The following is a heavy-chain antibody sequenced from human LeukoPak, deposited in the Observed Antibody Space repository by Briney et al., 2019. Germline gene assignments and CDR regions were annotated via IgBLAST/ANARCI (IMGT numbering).Heavy chain of an antibody. V-gene: IGHV4-61*02. D-gene: IGHD2-2*01. CDR1: GGSISSGDNY. J-gene: IGHJ6*03. CDR2: IYTSGST. CDR3: SAVVVPATKQKSDYYYYMDV. Sequence: SQTLSLTCTVSGGSISSGDNYWSWIRQPAGKGLEWIGRIYTSGSTNYNPSLKSRVTISVDTSKNQFSLKLSSVTAADTAVYYCSAVVVPATKQKSDYYYYMDVWGKGTTVTVSS.